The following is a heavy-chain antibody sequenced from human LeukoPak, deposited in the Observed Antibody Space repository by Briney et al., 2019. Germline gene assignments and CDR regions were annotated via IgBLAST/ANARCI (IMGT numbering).Heavy chain of an antibody. J-gene: IGHJ4*02. V-gene: IGHV4-31*03. Sequence: TSETLSLTCTVSGGSISTGGYYWSWIRQHPGRGLEWIGYIYYSGSTYYNPSLKSRVIISVDTSKNQFSLRLSSVTAADTAVYYCARVAHSGLQTDYWGQGTLVTVSS. CDR3: ARVAHSGLQTDY. CDR1: GGSISTGGYY. CDR2: IYYSGST. D-gene: IGHD3-10*01.